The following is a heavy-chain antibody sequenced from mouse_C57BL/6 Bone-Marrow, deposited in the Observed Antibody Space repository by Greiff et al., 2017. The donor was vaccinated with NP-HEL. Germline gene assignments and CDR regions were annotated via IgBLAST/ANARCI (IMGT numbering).Heavy chain of an antibody. J-gene: IGHJ1*03. CDR3: ARPSYYYDYGGYFDV. V-gene: IGHV1-59*01. D-gene: IGHD2-4*01. Sequence: QVQLQQPGAELVRPGTSVKLSCKASGYTFTSYWMHWVKQRPGQGLEWIGVIDPSVSYTNYNQKFKGKATLTVDTSPSTAYMQLSSLTSEDSAVYYCARPSYYYDYGGYFDVWGTGTTVTVSS. CDR1: GYTFTSYW. CDR2: IDPSVSYT.